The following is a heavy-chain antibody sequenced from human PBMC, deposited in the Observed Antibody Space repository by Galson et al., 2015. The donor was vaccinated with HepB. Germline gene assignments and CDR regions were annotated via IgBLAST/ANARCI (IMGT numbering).Heavy chain of an antibody. J-gene: IGHJ2*01. V-gene: IGHV4-4*07. D-gene: IGHD6-13*01. CDR3: ARDVRVAAVSYWYFDL. CDR1: GGSISSYY. CDR2: IYTSGST. Sequence: SETLSLTCTVSGGSISSYYWSWIRQPAGKGLEWIGRIYTSGSTNYNPSLKSRVTMSVDTSKNQFSLKLSSVTAADTAVYYCARDVRVAAVSYWYFDLWGRGTLVTVSS.